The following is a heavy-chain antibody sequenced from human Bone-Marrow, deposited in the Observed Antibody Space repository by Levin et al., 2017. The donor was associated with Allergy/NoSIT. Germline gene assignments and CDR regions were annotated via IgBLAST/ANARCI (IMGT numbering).Heavy chain of an antibody. CDR1: GGTFSSYA. CDR2: IIPIFGTA. J-gene: IGHJ4*02. V-gene: IGHV1-69*13. D-gene: IGHD5-18*01. Sequence: ASVKVSCKASGGTFSSYAISWVRQAPGQGLEWMGGIIPIFGTANYAQKFQGRVTITADESTSTAYMELSSLRSEDTAVYYCARARVVGPYSYGQYYFDYWGQGTLVTVSS. CDR3: ARARVVGPYSYGQYYFDY.